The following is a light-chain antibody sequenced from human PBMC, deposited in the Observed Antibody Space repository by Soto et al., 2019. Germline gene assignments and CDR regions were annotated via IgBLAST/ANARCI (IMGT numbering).Light chain of an antibody. J-gene: IGKJ4*01. CDR3: QQYVSTPLT. CDR1: QSVGTY. V-gene: IGKV3-20*01. Sequence: EIVLTQSPGTLSLSPGERATLSCRASQSVGTYLAWYQQKPGQAPRLLIYGASSRATGIPDRFSGSGSGTDFPLTISRLEPEDFAVYYCQQYVSTPLTFGGGTKLE. CDR2: GAS.